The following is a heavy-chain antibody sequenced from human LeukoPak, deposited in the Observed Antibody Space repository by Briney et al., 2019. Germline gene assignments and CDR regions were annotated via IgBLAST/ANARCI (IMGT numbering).Heavy chain of an antibody. D-gene: IGHD3-22*01. Sequence: SETLSLTCTVSGASVSSSYWSWIRQPPGQGLEWIGYIHYSGSTNYHPSLKSRVTISVDTSKNQFSLNLSSVTAADSAVYYCARGYYDSSGSSNTFDIWGQGTTVIVSS. V-gene: IGHV4-59*02. J-gene: IGHJ3*02. CDR1: GASVSSSY. CDR3: ARGYYDSSGSSNTFDI. CDR2: IHYSGST.